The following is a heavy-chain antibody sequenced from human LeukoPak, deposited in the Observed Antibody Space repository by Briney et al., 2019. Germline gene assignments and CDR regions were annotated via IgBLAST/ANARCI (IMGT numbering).Heavy chain of an antibody. CDR2: IYSGGPT. Sequence: GGSLRLSCAASGFTVSLYYMTWVRQAPGKGLEWVSVIYSGGPTYHADSVKGRFTISRDNSKNTVYLQMNSLRGEDTAVYFCARGWVVATGGFDMWGQGTMVTVSS. D-gene: IGHD2-8*02. V-gene: IGHV3-53*01. J-gene: IGHJ3*02. CDR3: ARGWVVATGGFDM. CDR1: GFTVSLYY.